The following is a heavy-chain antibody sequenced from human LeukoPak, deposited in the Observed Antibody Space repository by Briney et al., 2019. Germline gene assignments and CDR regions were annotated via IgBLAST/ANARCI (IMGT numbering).Heavy chain of an antibody. V-gene: IGHV3-23*01. J-gene: IGHJ6*02. Sequence: GGSLRLSCAASGFTFSGHSMTWVRQPPGKGLEWVSVIFGNGVKTYYADSLKGRFTISRDNSKSTLYLQMNSLRADDTAVYYCARVGDWSNYFGMDAWGQGTTVSVSS. CDR1: GFTFSGHS. D-gene: IGHD3-16*01. CDR3: ARVGDWSNYFGMDA. CDR2: IFGNGVKT.